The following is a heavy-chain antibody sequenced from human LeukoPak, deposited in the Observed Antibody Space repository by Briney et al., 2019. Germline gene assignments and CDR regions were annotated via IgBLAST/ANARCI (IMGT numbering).Heavy chain of an antibody. CDR1: GGSISGYY. CDR2: IYTSGNT. D-gene: IGHD3-22*01. CDR3: ARQSDSSGYYYLGAFDF. J-gene: IGHJ3*01. Sequence: SETLSLTCTVSGGSISGYYWSWIRQPAGKGLEWIGRIYTSGNTNYNPSLKSRLTMSVDTSKNQFSLKLSSVTAADTALYYCARQSDSSGYYYLGAFDFWGQGTMVTVSS. V-gene: IGHV4-4*07.